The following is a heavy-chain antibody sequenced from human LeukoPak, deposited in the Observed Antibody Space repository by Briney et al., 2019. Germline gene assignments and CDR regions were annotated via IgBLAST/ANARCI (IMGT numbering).Heavy chain of an antibody. Sequence: GGSLRLSCAASGFTFSDYYMSWIRQAPGKGLECLSYISSSGSTVYYADSVKGRFTISRDNAKNSLYLQMNSLRAEDTAVYYCARDPLIVGYSSSTVSDYWGQGTLVTVSS. CDR1: GFTFSDYY. V-gene: IGHV3-11*04. D-gene: IGHD6-13*01. CDR2: ISSSGSTV. CDR3: ARDPLIVGYSSSTVSDY. J-gene: IGHJ4*02.